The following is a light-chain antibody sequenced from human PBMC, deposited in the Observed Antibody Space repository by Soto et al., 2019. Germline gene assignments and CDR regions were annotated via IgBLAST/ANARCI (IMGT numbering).Light chain of an antibody. CDR2: GAY. CDR3: QQYDNSPIT. CDR1: QSVSSN. Sequence: EIVMTQSPATLSVSPGERATLSCRASQSVSSNLAWYQQKPGQAHRLLIYGAYSRATGIHDRFSGTGSETDFTLTISRLEPEDFAVYYCQQYDNSPITFGQGTRLEIK. V-gene: IGKV3-20*01. J-gene: IGKJ5*01.